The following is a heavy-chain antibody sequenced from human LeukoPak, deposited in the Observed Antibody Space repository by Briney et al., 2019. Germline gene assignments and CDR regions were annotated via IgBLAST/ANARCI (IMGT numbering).Heavy chain of an antibody. CDR3: ARYVPVKTGTTRASFDY. D-gene: IGHD1-1*01. J-gene: IGHJ4*02. Sequence: PSETLSLTCAVYGGSVSDYDWSWIRQPPGKGLEWIGEINQSGSTNCAPSLKSRVSMSIDTSKSQFSLNLRSVTAADTAVYYCARYVPVKTGTTRASFDYWGQGALVTVSS. CDR2: INQSGST. V-gene: IGHV4-34*01. CDR1: GGSVSDYD.